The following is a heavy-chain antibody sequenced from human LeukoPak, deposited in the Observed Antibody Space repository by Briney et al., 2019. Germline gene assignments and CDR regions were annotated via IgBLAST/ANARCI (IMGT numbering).Heavy chain of an antibody. CDR2: IWYDGSKK. D-gene: IGHD5-24*01. CDR1: GFTFSTYH. Sequence: GGSLRLSCAASGFTFSTYHMHWVRQAPGKGLEWVALIWYDGSKKYYADSVKGRFTISRDNSKNMVYLQMNSLRAEDTAVYYCAKDGSFFRDDYADYWGQGTLVSVSS. CDR3: AKDGSFFRDDYADY. V-gene: IGHV3-30*02. J-gene: IGHJ4*02.